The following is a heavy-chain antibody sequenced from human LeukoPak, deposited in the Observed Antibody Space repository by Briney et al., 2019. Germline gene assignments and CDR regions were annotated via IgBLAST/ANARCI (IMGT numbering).Heavy chain of an antibody. Sequence: ASVEVSCKASGYTFTGYYMHWMRQAPGQGLEWMGWINPNSGGTNYAQKFQGRVTMTRDTSISTAYMELSRVRSDDTAVYYCARGISYCGGDCSDYWGQGTLVTVSS. CDR2: INPNSGGT. CDR1: GYTFTGYY. D-gene: IGHD2-21*02. J-gene: IGHJ4*02. V-gene: IGHV1-2*02. CDR3: ARGISYCGGDCSDY.